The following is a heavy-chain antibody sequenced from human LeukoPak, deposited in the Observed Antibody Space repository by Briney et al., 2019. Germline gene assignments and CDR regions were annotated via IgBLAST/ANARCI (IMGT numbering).Heavy chain of an antibody. CDR3: ARDALKVGVHPPDY. J-gene: IGHJ4*02. CDR1: GFTFSYYG. CDR2: ISYDGSNK. V-gene: IGHV3-30*03. D-gene: IGHD1-26*01. Sequence: GGSLRLSCAASGFTFSYYGMSWVRQAPGKGLEWVAVISYDGSNKYYADSVKGRFTISRDNSKNTPYLQMNSLRAEDTAVYYCARDALKVGVHPPDYWGQGTLVTVSS.